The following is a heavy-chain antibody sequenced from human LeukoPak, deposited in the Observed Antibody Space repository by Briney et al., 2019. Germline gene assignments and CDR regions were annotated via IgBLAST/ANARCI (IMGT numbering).Heavy chain of an antibody. CDR3: AIAVRGSYYRRGMDV. V-gene: IGHV3-33*01. J-gene: IGHJ6*02. CDR1: GFTVSSYG. Sequence: GGSLRLSCAASGFTVSSYGMHWVRQAPGKGLEWVAVIWYDGSNEYYADFVKGRFTISRDNSKNTVYLQMNSLRVEDTAVYYCAIAVRGSYYRRGMDVWGQGTTVTVSS. CDR2: IWYDGSNE. D-gene: IGHD1-26*01.